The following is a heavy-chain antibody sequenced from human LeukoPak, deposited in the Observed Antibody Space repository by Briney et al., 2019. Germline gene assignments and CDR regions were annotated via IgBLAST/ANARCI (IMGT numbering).Heavy chain of an antibody. D-gene: IGHD2-2*01. J-gene: IGHJ6*03. CDR2: IYYTGTT. Sequence: SETLSLTCSGSGGSLSTYYWIWIRQLPGKGLEWIGYIYYTGTTNYNPSLRSRVTISVDTSRNQFSLRLSSVTAADMSVYYCAGSTHYYYMDLWGKGTTVTVSS. CDR3: AGSTHYYYMDL. V-gene: IGHV4-59*01. CDR1: GGSLSTYY.